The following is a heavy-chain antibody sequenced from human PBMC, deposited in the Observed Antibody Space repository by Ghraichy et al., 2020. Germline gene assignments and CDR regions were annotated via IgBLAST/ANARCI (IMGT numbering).Heavy chain of an antibody. D-gene: IGHD6-19*01. V-gene: IGHV1-69*02. CDR1: GGTFSSYT. Sequence: SVKVSCQASGGTFSSYTISWVRQAPGQGLEWMGRIIPILGIANYAQKFQGRVTITADKSTSTAYMELSSLRSEDTAVYYCARVIAVGRGDGMDVWGQGTTVTVSS. J-gene: IGHJ6*02. CDR3: ARVIAVGRGDGMDV. CDR2: IIPILGIA.